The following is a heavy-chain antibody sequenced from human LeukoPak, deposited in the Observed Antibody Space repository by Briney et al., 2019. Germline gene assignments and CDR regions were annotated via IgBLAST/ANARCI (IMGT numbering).Heavy chain of an antibody. J-gene: IGHJ4*02. Sequence: GASVKVSCKASGYTFTGYYMHWVRQAPGQGLEWMGWINPNSGGTNYAQKFQGRVTMTRDTSISTAYMELSRLRSEDTAVYYCAIRRGYYDSSGYYVRWGQGTLVTVSS. CDR2: INPNSGGT. V-gene: IGHV1-2*02. D-gene: IGHD3-22*01. CDR1: GYTFTGYY. CDR3: AIRRGYYDSSGYYVR.